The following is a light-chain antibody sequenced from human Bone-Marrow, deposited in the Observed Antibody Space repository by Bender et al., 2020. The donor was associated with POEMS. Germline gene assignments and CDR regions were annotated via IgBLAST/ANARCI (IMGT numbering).Light chain of an antibody. V-gene: IGLV2-14*03. J-gene: IGLJ3*02. CDR2: DVS. Sequence: QSVLTQPASVSGSPGQSLTISCTGTGSDVGGYEYVSWYQQHPGKAPKLIIYDVSSRPSGISHRFSGSKSGNTASLTISALQAEDEADYYCSSYSSTFTGVFGGGTKVTVL. CDR1: GSDVGGYEY. CDR3: SSYSSTFTGV.